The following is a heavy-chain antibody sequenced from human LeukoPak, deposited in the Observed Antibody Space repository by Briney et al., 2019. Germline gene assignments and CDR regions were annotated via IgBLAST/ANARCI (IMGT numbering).Heavy chain of an antibody. D-gene: IGHD3-3*01. CDR1: GYSISSGYY. V-gene: IGHV4-38-2*01. J-gene: IGHJ3*02. CDR2: IYHSGST. CDR3: ARRIFGVVIILSSMGAFDI. Sequence: SETLSLTCAVSGYSISSGYYWGWIRQPPGKGLEWIGSIYHSGSTYYNPSLKRRGTISVDTSKIQFSLKLSSVTAADTAVYYCARRIFGVVIILSSMGAFDIWGQGTMVTVSS.